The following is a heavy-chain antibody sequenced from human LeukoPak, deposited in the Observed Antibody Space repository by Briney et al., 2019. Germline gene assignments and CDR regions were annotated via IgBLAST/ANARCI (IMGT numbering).Heavy chain of an antibody. J-gene: IGHJ3*02. D-gene: IGHD3-22*01. Sequence: PGGSLRLSCAASGFIFDDYLIPWVRQRPGKGLEWVSLISWDGGVTYHADSVKGRFTISRDNSKNSLYLQMNSLRTEDTALYYCAKARGLIGGAFDIWGQGTLVTVSS. CDR2: ISWDGGVT. CDR1: GFIFDDYL. CDR3: AKARGLIGGAFDI. V-gene: IGHV3-43*01.